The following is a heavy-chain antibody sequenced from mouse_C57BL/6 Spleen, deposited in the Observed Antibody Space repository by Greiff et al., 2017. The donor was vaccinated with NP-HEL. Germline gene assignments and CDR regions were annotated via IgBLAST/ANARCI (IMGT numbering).Heavy chain of an antibody. CDR2: ISSGSSTI. D-gene: IGHD1-1*01. CDR3: ARVRPYYYGSSPYAMDY. Sequence: EVKVVESGGGLVKPGGSLKLSCAASGFTFSDYGMHWVRQAPEKGLEWVAYISSGSSTIYYSDTVKGRFTISRDNAKNTLFLRMTSLRSEDTAMYYCARVRPYYYGSSPYAMDYWGQGTSVTVSS. CDR1: GFTFSDYG. J-gene: IGHJ4*01. V-gene: IGHV5-17*01.